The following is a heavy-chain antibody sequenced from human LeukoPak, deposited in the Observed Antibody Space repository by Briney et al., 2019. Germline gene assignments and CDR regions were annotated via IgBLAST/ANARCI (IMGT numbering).Heavy chain of an antibody. D-gene: IGHD3-3*01. Sequence: SETLSLTCTVSGGSISSYSWSWIRQPPGKGLEWIGYIYYSESTTYNRSLKSRVTMSLDTSENQFSLKLRSVTAADTAVYYCARQAIFGVAIDYWGQGTLVTVSS. J-gene: IGHJ4*02. CDR3: ARQAIFGVAIDY. V-gene: IGHV4-59*08. CDR2: IYYSEST. CDR1: GGSISSYS.